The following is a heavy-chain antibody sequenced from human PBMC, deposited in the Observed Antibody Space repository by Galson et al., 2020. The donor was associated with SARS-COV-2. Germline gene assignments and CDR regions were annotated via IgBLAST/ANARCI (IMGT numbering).Heavy chain of an antibody. CDR3: ARDNGDYNGLGY. Sequence: SETLSLTCDVSGGSISSADYSWNWIRQPPGKGLEWIGYIYRNGRSHSNPSLSGRLTMSVDRTMNRVSLSLNSATAADTAVYYCARDNGDYNGLGYWGQGILVSVSS. J-gene: IGHJ4*02. CDR2: IYRNGRS. D-gene: IGHD4-17*01. V-gene: IGHV4-30-2*01. CDR1: GGSISSADYS.